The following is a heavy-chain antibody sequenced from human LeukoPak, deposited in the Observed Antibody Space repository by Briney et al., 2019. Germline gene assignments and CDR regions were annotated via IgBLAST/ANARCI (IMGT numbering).Heavy chain of an antibody. D-gene: IGHD5-12*01. J-gene: IGHJ5*02. V-gene: IGHV1-2*02. Sequence: ASVKVSCKASGYTFTGYYMHWVRQAPGQGLEWMGWINPNSGGTNYAQKFQGRVTMTRDTSISTAYMELSRLRSDDTAVYYCARDIVATRGQDRYNWFDPWGQGALVTVSS. CDR1: GYTFTGYY. CDR3: ARDIVATRGQDRYNWFDP. CDR2: INPNSGGT.